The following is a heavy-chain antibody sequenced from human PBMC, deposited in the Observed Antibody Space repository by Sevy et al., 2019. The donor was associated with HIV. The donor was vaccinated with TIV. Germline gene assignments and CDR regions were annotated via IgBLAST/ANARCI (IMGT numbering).Heavy chain of an antibody. CDR2: ISSSSNYI. J-gene: IGHJ4*02. Sequence: GGSLRLSCVASAFTFSTYSMNWVRQAPGKGLEWVSSISSSSNYIYYADSVKGRFTISRDNAKNSLYLHMNSLRAEDTAVYYCARDDIVARDYFDYWGQGTLVTVSS. V-gene: IGHV3-21*01. CDR1: AFTFSTYS. D-gene: IGHD2-15*01. CDR3: ARDDIVARDYFDY.